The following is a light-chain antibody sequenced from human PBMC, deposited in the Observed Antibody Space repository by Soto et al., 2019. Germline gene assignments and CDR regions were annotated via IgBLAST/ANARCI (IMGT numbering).Light chain of an antibody. V-gene: IGKV3-15*01. J-gene: IGKJ4*01. CDR3: QQYNNWPPWVT. CDR2: GAS. CDR1: QSVSSN. Sequence: EIVMTQSPATLSVSPGERATLSCRASQSVSSNLAWYQQKPGQAPRLLIYGASTRATGIPARFSGSGSGTEFTLTISSLQSEDFAVYYCQQYNNWPPWVTFGGGTKVELK.